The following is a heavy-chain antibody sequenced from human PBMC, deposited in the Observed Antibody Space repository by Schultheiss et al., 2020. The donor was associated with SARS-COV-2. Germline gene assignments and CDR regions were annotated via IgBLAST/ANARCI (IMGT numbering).Heavy chain of an antibody. Sequence: GGSLRLSCAASGFTFSSYWMHWVRQAPGKGLVWVSRINSDGSSTSYADSVKGRVTISRDNAKNSLYLQMNSLRAEDTAVYYCARAITIFGVVMEYYYYYMDVWGKGTTVTVSS. CDR1: GFTFSSYW. CDR3: ARAITIFGVVMEYYYYYMDV. CDR2: INSDGSST. D-gene: IGHD3-3*01. V-gene: IGHV3-74*01. J-gene: IGHJ6*03.